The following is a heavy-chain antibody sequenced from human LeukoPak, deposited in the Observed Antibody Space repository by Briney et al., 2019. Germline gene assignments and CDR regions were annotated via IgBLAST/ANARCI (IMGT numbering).Heavy chain of an antibody. J-gene: IGHJ4*02. Sequence: SETLSLACAVYGGSFSGYYWSWIRQPPGKGLEGIASVSHSGSTYYNPSLKSRVTISVDTSKNQFPLKVTSVTAADTALYYCARERIERYTYASSDFDYWGRGTLVTVSS. CDR2: VSHSGST. D-gene: IGHD5-18*01. V-gene: IGHV4-34*01. CDR1: GGSFSGYY. CDR3: ARERIERYTYASSDFDY.